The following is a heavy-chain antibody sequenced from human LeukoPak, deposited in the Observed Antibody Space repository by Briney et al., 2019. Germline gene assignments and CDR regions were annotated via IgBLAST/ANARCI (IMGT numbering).Heavy chain of an antibody. D-gene: IGHD3-10*01. Sequence: PSETLSLTCAVYGGSFSGYSWNWIRQPPVKGLEWIGEINHSGGTNYNPSLKSRVTISVDASKKQFSLKLSSVTAADTAVYYCARGVDYYGVWGQGTLVTVSS. J-gene: IGHJ4*02. CDR1: GGSFSGYS. V-gene: IGHV4-34*01. CDR3: ARGVDYYGV. CDR2: INHSGGT.